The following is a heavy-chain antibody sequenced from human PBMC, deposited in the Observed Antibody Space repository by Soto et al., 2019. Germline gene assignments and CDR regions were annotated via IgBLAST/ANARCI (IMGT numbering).Heavy chain of an antibody. V-gene: IGHV1-3*01. D-gene: IGHD3-10*01. Sequence: GASVKVSCKASGYTFTSYAMHWVRQAPGQRLEWMGWINAGNGNTKYSQKFQGRVTITRDTSASTAYMELSSLRSEDTAVYYCASSRITMVPYGMDVWGQGNTVTVSS. J-gene: IGHJ6*02. CDR1: GYTFTSYA. CDR2: INAGNGNT. CDR3: ASSRITMVPYGMDV.